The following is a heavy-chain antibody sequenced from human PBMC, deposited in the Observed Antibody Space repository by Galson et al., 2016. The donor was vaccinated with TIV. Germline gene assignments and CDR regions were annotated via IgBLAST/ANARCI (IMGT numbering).Heavy chain of an antibody. CDR2: IYHGGST. CDR1: GGSISTNSYY. Sequence: SETLSLTCTVSGGSISTNSYYWGWIRQSPGKGLEWIGSIYHGGSTYYNPSLKSRVTISVDTSKNQFSLKLSSVTAADTAVYYCARYISCWYHYFDFWGQGTLVSVTS. D-gene: IGHD6-19*01. J-gene: IGHJ4*02. CDR3: ARYISCWYHYFDF. V-gene: IGHV4-39*01.